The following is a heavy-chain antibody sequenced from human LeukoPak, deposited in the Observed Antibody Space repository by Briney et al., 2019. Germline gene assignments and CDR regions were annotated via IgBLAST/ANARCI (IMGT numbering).Heavy chain of an antibody. J-gene: IGHJ5*02. Sequence: SETLSLTCAVYGGSFSGYYWSWIRQPPGKGLEWTGEINHSGSTNYNPSLKSRVTISVDTSKNQFSLKLSSVTAADTAVYYCARFRGPWGQGTLVTVSS. CDR2: INHSGST. CDR3: ARFRGP. CDR1: GGSFSGYY. V-gene: IGHV4-34*01. D-gene: IGHD3-10*01.